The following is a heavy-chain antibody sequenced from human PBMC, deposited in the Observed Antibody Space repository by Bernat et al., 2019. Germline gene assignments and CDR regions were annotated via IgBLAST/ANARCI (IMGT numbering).Heavy chain of an antibody. J-gene: IGHJ5*02. Sequence: QQQLKESGPRLVKPSETLSLTCTVSGGSISSSAYYWDWIRQPPGKGLEWNGGIYYSGRTYYNPSLRSRVSISVDTSRNHFSVKLSSVTAADTAVYYCARRGSSSPRNWFDPWGQGTLVTVSS. V-gene: IGHV4-39*02. D-gene: IGHD6-6*01. CDR3: ARRGSSSPRNWFDP. CDR1: GGSISSSAYY. CDR2: IYYSGRT.